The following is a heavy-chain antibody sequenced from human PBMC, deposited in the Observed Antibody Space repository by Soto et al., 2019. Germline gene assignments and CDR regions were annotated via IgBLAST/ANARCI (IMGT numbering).Heavy chain of an antibody. CDR1: GFTFSDYA. J-gene: IGHJ6*02. D-gene: IGHD4-17*01. CDR3: ARPAATVIFYSGMDV. V-gene: IGHV3-30-3*01. CDR2: ISFDGSNE. Sequence: PGGSLRLSCAASGFTFSDYAMHWVRQAPGKGLEWVAIISFDGSNEHYADSVQGRFTISRDNSVNTLYLQMNSLRADDTAVYYFARPAATVIFYSGMDVWGQGTTVTVSS.